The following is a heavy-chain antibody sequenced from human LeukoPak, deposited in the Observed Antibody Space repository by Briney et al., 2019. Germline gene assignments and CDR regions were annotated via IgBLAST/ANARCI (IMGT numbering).Heavy chain of an antibody. CDR3: ARMYSSSWPRYYYYMDV. CDR2: IKQDGSER. CDR1: GFTFSSYW. V-gene: IGHV3-7*01. J-gene: IGHJ6*03. D-gene: IGHD6-13*01. Sequence: GGSLRLSCAASGFTFSSYWMSWVRQAPGKGLEWVANIKQDGSERKYVDSVKGRFTISRDNAKNSLYLQMNSLRAEDTAVYFCARMYSSSWPRYYYYMDVWGKGTTVTASS.